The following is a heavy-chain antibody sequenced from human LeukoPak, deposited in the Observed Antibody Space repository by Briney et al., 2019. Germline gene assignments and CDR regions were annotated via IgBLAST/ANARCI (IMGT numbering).Heavy chain of an antibody. CDR2: IYYSSKWYN. J-gene: IGHJ5*02. CDR1: GDSLSTNSAA. CDR3: ARQVTGYDT. V-gene: IGHV6-1*01. Sequence: SQTLSLTSAISGDSLSTNSAACNWIRQSPSRGLEWMGSIYYSSKWYNDYAVYVKSRISVDPDTSKNQLSLQLNSVTPKDTDVYYCARQVTGYDTWGQGILVTVSS.